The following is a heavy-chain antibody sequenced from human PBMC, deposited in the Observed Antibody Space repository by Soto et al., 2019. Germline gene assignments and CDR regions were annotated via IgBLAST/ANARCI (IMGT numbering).Heavy chain of an antibody. V-gene: IGHV3-48*03. CDR1: GFSFSISE. CDR3: ARRVSR. J-gene: IGHJ3*01. Sequence: SLQRSCADSGFSFSISEIYFFRQAPGKGLELISYIHPSGQPIFYADSVKGRFTISRDNANNSLFLQMNRLRAEETAVYYCARRVSRWGQGTMVTVSS. CDR2: IHPSGQPI. D-gene: IGHD3-16*02.